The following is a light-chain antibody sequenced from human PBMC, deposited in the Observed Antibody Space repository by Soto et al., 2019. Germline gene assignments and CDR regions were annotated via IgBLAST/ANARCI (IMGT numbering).Light chain of an antibody. CDR3: SAYTSSLILYV. V-gene: IGLV2-14*01. J-gene: IGLJ1*01. Sequence: QSALTQPASVSGSPGQSITISCTGTSSDVGTYNYVSWYQQHSGKAPKLMIYEVSNRPSGVSNRFSGSKSGNTASLTISGLQAEDEADYYCSAYTSSLILYVFGSGTKLTVL. CDR2: EVS. CDR1: SSDVGTYNY.